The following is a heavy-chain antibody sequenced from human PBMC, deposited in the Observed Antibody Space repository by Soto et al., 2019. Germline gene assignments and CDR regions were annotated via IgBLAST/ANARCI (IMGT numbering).Heavy chain of an antibody. V-gene: IGHV4-31*03. D-gene: IGHD3-10*01. CDR1: GGSFNNGGYY. J-gene: IGHJ6*02. Sequence: QVQLQESGPGLVKPSQTLSLTCTVSGGSFNNGGYYWSWIRQNPGTGLEWIGYIFYSGSTYYNPSLQGRVTISVDTSKNQFSLKLSSVTAADTAVYYCARDLRGGSYGMDVWGQGTTVTVSS. CDR3: ARDLRGGSYGMDV. CDR2: IFYSGST.